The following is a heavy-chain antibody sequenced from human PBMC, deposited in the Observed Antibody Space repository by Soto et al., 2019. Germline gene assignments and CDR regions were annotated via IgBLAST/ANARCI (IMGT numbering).Heavy chain of an antibody. Sequence: PGGSLRLSCAASGFNFSSYGMHWVRQAPGKGLEWVAVISYDGSNKYYADSVKGRFTISRDNSKNTLYLQMNSLRAEDTAVYYCAKDSSSSVLGFDYWGQGTLVTVSS. V-gene: IGHV3-30*18. J-gene: IGHJ4*02. CDR3: AKDSSSSVLGFDY. CDR1: GFNFSSYG. D-gene: IGHD6-13*01. CDR2: ISYDGSNK.